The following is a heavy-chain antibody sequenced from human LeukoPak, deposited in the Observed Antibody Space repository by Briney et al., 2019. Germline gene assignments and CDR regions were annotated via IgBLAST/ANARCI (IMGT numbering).Heavy chain of an antibody. CDR1: GFTFSSYA. D-gene: IGHD1-26*01. CDR2: ICGSGGST. J-gene: IGHJ4*02. CDR3: AKDQRVKVGATDRY. Sequence: PAGSLTLSCAASGFTFSSYAMSWVRQAPGNGLEWVSTICGSGGSTYYEDSVKGRFTISRDNSKNTLYLQMNRLRAEDTAVYYCAKDQRVKVGATDRYWGRGTVVTVS. V-gene: IGHV3-23*01.